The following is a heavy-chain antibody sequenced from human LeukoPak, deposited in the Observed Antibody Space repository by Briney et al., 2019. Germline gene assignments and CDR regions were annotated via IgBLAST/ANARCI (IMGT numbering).Heavy chain of an antibody. Sequence: SETLSLICSVSGRSISSYYWSWIPQPPGKGLEYIGYLYYLGSTNYNPSLKSRVTISVDTSKDQFSLNLTSVTAADTAVYYCARLKCISTTCPSRYVMDVWGQGTTVTVSS. V-gene: IGHV4-59*01. CDR2: LYYLGST. CDR1: GRSISSYY. D-gene: IGHD2-2*01. CDR3: ARLKCISTTCPSRYVMDV. J-gene: IGHJ6*02.